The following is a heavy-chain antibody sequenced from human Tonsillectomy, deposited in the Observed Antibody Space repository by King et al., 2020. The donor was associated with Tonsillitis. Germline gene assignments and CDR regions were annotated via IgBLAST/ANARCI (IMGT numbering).Heavy chain of an antibody. CDR2: IYYSGST. Sequence: VQLQESGPGLVKPSENLSLTCSVSGGSISSYYWSWIRQPPGKGLEWIGYIYYSGSTSYNPSLKSRVTISVDTSKNQFSLKLSSVTAADTAVYYCARTLTYSQLVLPYYFDYWGQGTLVTVSS. D-gene: IGHD6-6*01. J-gene: IGHJ4*02. CDR3: ARTLTYSQLVLPYYFDY. CDR1: GGSISSYY. V-gene: IGHV4-59*08.